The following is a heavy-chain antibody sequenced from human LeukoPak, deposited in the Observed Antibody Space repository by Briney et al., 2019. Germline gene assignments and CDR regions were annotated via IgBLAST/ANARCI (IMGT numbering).Heavy chain of an antibody. CDR1: GYTFTGYY. CDR3: ARGPIQLWLLGPSEGTDWFDP. V-gene: IGHV1-2*02. CDR2: INPNSGGT. Sequence: GASVMVSCKASGYTFTGYYMHWVRQAPGQGLEWMGWINPNSGGTNYAQKFRGRVTMTRDTSISIAYMELSSLISEDTAVYYCARGPIQLWLLGPSEGTDWFDPWGQGTLVTVSS. D-gene: IGHD5-18*01. J-gene: IGHJ5*02.